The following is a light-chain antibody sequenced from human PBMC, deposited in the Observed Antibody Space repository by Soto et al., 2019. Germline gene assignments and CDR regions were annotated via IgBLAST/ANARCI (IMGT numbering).Light chain of an antibody. Sequence: QLVLTQSPSASASLGASVKLTCTLSSGHSSYAIAWHQQQPEKGPRYLMKLNSDGSHSKGDGIPDRFSGSSSGAERYLTISSLRSEDEADYYCQTWGTGIAFGGGTKLTVL. V-gene: IGLV4-69*01. CDR1: SGHSSYA. J-gene: IGLJ2*01. CDR3: QTWGTGIA. CDR2: LNSDGSH.